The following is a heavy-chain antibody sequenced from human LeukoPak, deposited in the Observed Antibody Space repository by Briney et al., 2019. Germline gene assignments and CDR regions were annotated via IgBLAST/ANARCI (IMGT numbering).Heavy chain of an antibody. D-gene: IGHD4-17*01. CDR1: GFTFSSYA. V-gene: IGHV3-23*01. CDR3: AKDSGDYGAYFYCYMDV. J-gene: IGHJ6*03. Sequence: PGGSLRLSCAASGFTFSSYAIIWVRQAPGKGLEWVSGISGSGASTFYADSVKGRFTVSRDNSKNSLFLQMNSLRADDTAVYYCAKDSGDYGAYFYCYMDVWGKGTTVTVSS. CDR2: ISGSGAST.